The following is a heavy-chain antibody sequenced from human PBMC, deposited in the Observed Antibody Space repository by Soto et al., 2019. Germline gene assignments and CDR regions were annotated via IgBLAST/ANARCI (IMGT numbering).Heavy chain of an antibody. D-gene: IGHD1-26*01. CDR1: GFSFRNYA. CDR2: ISRDGSHK. CDR3: ARSRNSAVADSFDF. V-gene: IGHV3-30*04. Sequence: GGSLRLSCVASGFSFRNYAIHWVRQAPGKGLEWVAVISRDGSHKYYLDSVKGRFTISRDNSKDTVNLLMNSLRDDDSAMYYCARSRNSAVADSFDFWGQGTLVNVS. J-gene: IGHJ4*02.